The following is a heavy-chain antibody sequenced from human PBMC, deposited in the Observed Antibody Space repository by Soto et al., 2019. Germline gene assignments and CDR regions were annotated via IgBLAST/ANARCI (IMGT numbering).Heavy chain of an antibody. V-gene: IGHV3-7*05. J-gene: IGHJ6*02. D-gene: IGHD6-19*01. CDR1: GFTFSSYW. Sequence: EVQLVESGGGLVQPGGSLRLSCAASGFTFSSYWMSWVRQAPGKGLEWVANIKQDGSEKYYVASVKGRFTISRDNAENSLYLKMNSLRAEDTAVYYCASSPAIAVSGTYYYYGMDVWGQGTTVTVSS. CDR2: IKQDGSEK. CDR3: ASSPAIAVSGTYYYYGMDV.